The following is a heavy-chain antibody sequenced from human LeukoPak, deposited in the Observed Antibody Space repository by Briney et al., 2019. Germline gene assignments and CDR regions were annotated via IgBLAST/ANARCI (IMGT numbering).Heavy chain of an antibody. CDR2: ISSSSYI. D-gene: IGHD2-15*01. J-gene: IGHJ3*02. CDR3: ASGYCSGGSCYGAFDI. V-gene: IGHV3-21*01. Sequence: PGGSLRLSCAASGFTFSSYSMNWVRQAPGKGLEWVSSISSSSYIYYADSVKGRFTISRDNAKNSLYLQMNSLRAEDTAVYYCASGYCSGGSCYGAFDIWGQGTMVTVSS. CDR1: GFTFSSYS.